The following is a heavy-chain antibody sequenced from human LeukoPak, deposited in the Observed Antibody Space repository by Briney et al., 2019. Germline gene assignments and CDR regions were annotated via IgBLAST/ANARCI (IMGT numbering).Heavy chain of an antibody. CDR3: ASAYSSGWYWY. CDR1: GGSISSSSYY. D-gene: IGHD6-19*01. Sequence: PSETLSLTCTVSGGSISSSSYYWGWIRQPPGKGLEWIGSIYYSGSTNYNPSLKSRVTISVDTSKNQFSLKLSSVTAADTAVYYCASAYSSGWYWYWGQGTLVTVSS. J-gene: IGHJ4*02. CDR2: IYYSGST. V-gene: IGHV4-39*07.